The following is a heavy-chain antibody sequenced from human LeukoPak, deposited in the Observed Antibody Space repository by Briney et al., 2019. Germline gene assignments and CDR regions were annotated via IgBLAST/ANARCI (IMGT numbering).Heavy chain of an antibody. V-gene: IGHV3-66*01. CDR3: AKDNYDSSGYYYNHAFDI. CDR2: ICSGGST. Sequence: GGSLRLSCAASGFTVSSNYMSWVRQAPGKGLEWVSVICSGGSTYYADSVKGRFTISRDNSKNTLYLQMNSLRAEDTAVYYCAKDNYDSSGYYYNHAFDIWGQGTMVTVSS. D-gene: IGHD3-22*01. J-gene: IGHJ3*02. CDR1: GFTVSSNY.